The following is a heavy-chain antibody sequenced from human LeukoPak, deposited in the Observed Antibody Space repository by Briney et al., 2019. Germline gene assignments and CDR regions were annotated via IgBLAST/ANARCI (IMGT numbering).Heavy chain of an antibody. V-gene: IGHV3-21*01. CDR1: GFTFSTYS. J-gene: IGHJ4*02. Sequence: GGSLRLSCAASGFTFSTYSMNWVRQAPGKGLEWVSSISSRSSYKYYADSVKGRFTISRANAKNSLYLQMNSLRAEDTAVYYCARDPKYYDSIWGEGTLVTVST. CDR3: ARDPKYYDSI. D-gene: IGHD3-22*01. CDR2: ISSRSSYK.